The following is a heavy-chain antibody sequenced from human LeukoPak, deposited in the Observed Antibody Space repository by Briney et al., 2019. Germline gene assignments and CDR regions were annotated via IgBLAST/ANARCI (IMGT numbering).Heavy chain of an antibody. J-gene: IGHJ4*02. CDR2: IIPIFGTA. Sequence: SVKVSCKASGGTFSSYAISWVRQAPGQGLEWMGGIIPIFGTANYAQKFQGRVTITADKSTSTAYMELSSLRSEDTAVYYCARIDWPGSSRPFVDWGQGTLVTVSS. CDR1: GGTFSSYA. CDR3: ARIDWPGSSRPFVD. D-gene: IGHD3-10*01. V-gene: IGHV1-69*06.